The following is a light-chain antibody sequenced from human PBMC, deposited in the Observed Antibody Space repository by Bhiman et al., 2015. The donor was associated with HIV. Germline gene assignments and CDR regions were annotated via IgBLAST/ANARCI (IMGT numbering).Light chain of an antibody. CDR2: GVT. V-gene: IGLV2-14*03. CDR1: SSDVGGYNY. J-gene: IGLJ1*01. CDR3: QSYDNSLSCFYV. Sequence: QSALTQPASVSGSLGQSITISCTGTSSDVGGYNYVSWYQQHPGKAPKLMIYGVTKRPSGVPDRFSGSKSGTSASLAITGLQAEDEADYYCQSYDNSLSCFYVFGTGTKVTVL.